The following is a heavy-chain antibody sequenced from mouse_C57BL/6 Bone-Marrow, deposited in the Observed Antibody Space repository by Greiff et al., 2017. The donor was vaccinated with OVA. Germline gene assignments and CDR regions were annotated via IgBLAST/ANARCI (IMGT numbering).Heavy chain of an antibody. V-gene: IGHV1-15*01. CDR2: IDPETGGT. J-gene: IGHJ3*01. Sequence: QVQLQQSGAELVRPGASVTLSCKASGYTFTDYEMHWVKQTPVHGLEWIGAIDPETGGTAYNQKFKGKAILTADKSSSTAYMELRSLTSEDSAVYYCTRRGVRTGTYAYWGQGTLVTVSA. D-gene: IGHD4-1*01. CDR1: GYTFTDYE. CDR3: TRRGVRTGTYAY.